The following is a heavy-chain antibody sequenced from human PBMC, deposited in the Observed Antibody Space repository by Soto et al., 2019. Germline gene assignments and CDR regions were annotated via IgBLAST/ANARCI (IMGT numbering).Heavy chain of an antibody. Sequence: GGSLRLSCAASGFTFSDYYMSWIRQAPGKGLEWVSYISSSSSCTNYADSVKGRFTISRDNAKNSLYLQMNSLRAEDTAVYYCASTYYYDSSGYPLSFDYWGQGTLVTVSS. V-gene: IGHV3-11*06. CDR3: ASTYYYDSSGYPLSFDY. J-gene: IGHJ4*02. CDR2: ISSSSSCT. CDR1: GFTFSDYY. D-gene: IGHD3-22*01.